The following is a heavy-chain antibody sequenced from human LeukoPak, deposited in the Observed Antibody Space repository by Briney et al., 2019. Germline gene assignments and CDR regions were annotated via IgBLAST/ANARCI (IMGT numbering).Heavy chain of an antibody. V-gene: IGHV1-18*01. CDR1: GYTFTSYS. CDR2: ISAYNGNT. J-gene: IGHJ4*02. CDR3: ARGLGSSGSYFLTFDY. D-gene: IGHD1-26*01. Sequence: ASVKVSCKASGYTFTSYSINWVRQAPGQGLEWMGWISAYNGNTKYAQKLQGRVTMTTDTSTSTASMELRSLRSDDTAVYYCARGLGSSGSYFLTFDYWGQGTLVTVSS.